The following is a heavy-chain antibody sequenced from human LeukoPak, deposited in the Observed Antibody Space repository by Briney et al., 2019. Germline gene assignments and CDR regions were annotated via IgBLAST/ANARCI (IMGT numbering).Heavy chain of an antibody. J-gene: IGHJ4*02. Sequence: GSLRLSCAASGFTFTRFAMYWIRQPPGKGLEWIGYVYYSGSTNYNPSLMSRVTISVDTSENQFSLKMSSVTAADTAMYYCARSELLWFGKVNSGFDFWGQGTLVTVSS. CDR1: GFTFTRFA. CDR2: VYYSGST. D-gene: IGHD3-10*01. V-gene: IGHV4-59*01. CDR3: ARSELLWFGKVNSGFDF.